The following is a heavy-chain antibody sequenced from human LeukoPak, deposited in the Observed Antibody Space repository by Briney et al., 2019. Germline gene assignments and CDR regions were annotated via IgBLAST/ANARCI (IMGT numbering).Heavy chain of an antibody. CDR3: ARGSRPTMVRGVIYPYYGMDV. Sequence: GGSLRLSCAASGFTFSSYWMHWVRQAPGKGLEWVAVIWYDGSNKYYADSVKGRFTISRDNSKNTLYLQMNSLRAEDTAVYYCARGSRPTMVRGVIYPYYGMDVWGQGTTVTVSS. CDR2: IWYDGSNK. CDR1: GFTFSSYW. V-gene: IGHV3-33*08. J-gene: IGHJ6*02. D-gene: IGHD3-10*01.